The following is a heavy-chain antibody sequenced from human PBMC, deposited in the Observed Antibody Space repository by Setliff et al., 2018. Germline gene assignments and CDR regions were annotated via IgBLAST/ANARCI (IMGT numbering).Heavy chain of an antibody. J-gene: IGHJ4*01. Sequence: ASVKVSCKTSGYTFTNFGINWVRQAPGQGLEWMGWNSAYAQKFQGRVTMTTDTPTSTAYMELRSLRSDDTAVYYCARRRRIPYFENFFDNWGQGTLVTVSS. CDR1: GYTFTNFG. V-gene: IGHV1-18*01. D-gene: IGHD2-21*01. CDR3: ARRRRIPYFENFFDN. CDR2: NSA.